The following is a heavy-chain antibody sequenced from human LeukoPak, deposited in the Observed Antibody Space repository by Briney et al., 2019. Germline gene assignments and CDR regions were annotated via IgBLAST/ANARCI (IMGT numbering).Heavy chain of an antibody. J-gene: IGHJ3*02. V-gene: IGHV3-23*01. CDR3: AKDFRGRYCSGGSCSGYDAFDI. Sequence: GGSLRLSCAASGFTFNNYAMSWVRQAPGKGLEWVSAISGSGGGTYYADSVKGRFTISRDNSKSTLYLQMNSLRAEDTAVYYCAKDFRGRYCSGGSCSGYDAFDIWGQGTMVTVSS. CDR1: GFTFNNYA. D-gene: IGHD2-15*01. CDR2: ISGSGGGT.